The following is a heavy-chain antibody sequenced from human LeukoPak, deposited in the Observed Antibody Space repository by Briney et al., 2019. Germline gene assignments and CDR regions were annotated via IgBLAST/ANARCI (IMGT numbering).Heavy chain of an antibody. V-gene: IGHV3-23*01. Sequence: GSLRLSCAASGFTFSSYAMSWVRQAPGKGLEWVSAISGSGGSTYYADSVKGRFTISRDNSKNTLYLQMNSLRAEDTAVYYCAKEHYDYVWGSYRFGSFDYWGQGTLVSVSS. CDR3: AKEHYDYVWGSYRFGSFDY. J-gene: IGHJ4*02. D-gene: IGHD3-16*02. CDR2: ISGSGGST. CDR1: GFTFSSYA.